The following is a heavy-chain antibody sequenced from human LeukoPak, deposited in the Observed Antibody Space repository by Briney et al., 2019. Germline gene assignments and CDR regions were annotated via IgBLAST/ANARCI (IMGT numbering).Heavy chain of an antibody. J-gene: IGHJ4*02. CDR2: IYTGGST. CDR1: AFSVGSNF. Sequence: GGSLRLSCVDSAFSVGSNFMSWVRQAPGKGLEWVSVIYTGGSTYYADSVKGRFTISRDNSKNTLYLQMNSLRAEDTAVYYCAKAPLPADGYYFDYWGQGTLVTVSS. CDR3: AKAPLPADGYYFDY. D-gene: IGHD2-2*01. V-gene: IGHV3-53*01.